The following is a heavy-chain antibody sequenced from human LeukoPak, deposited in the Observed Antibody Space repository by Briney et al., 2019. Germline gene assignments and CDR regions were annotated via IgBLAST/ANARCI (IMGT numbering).Heavy chain of an antibody. CDR2: LYTGGST. V-gene: IGHV3-53*01. D-gene: IGHD3-22*01. Sequence: GGSLRLSCAASGFTVSSNYISWVRQAPGKGLEWVSFLYTGGSTYYADSVKGRFTVSRDNSKNTLYLQMNNLRAEDTAVYYCARDRNYYDDSGSYHWFDPWGRGTLVTVSS. CDR3: ARDRNYYDDSGSYHWFDP. CDR1: GFTVSSNY. J-gene: IGHJ5*02.